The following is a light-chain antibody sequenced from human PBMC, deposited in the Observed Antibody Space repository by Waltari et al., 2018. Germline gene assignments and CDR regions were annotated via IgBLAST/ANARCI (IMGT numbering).Light chain of an antibody. J-gene: IGKJ5*01. Sequence: AIQLTQSPSSLSAYVGDRVTITCRASQDISSALAWYQQKPGDPPKLLMYDASSLQTRVPSRFSGGRSGTDFTLTISSLQSEDSANYYCQQFSNFPVIAFGQGTRLEIK. CDR2: DAS. CDR3: QQFSNFPVIA. CDR1: QDISSA. V-gene: IGKV1D-13*01.